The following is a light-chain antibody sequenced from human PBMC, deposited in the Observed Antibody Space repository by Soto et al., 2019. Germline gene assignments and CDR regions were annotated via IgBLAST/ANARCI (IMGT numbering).Light chain of an antibody. V-gene: IGKV1-5*03. CDR2: KAS. J-gene: IGKJ1*01. Sequence: DIQMTQSPSTLSASVGDRVTITCRASQSLSSWLAWYQQKPGKAPKLLIYKASSLESGVPSRFRGSGYGTAFTLTISSLQPDDFATYYCQQYNSYSRTFGQGTKVEIK. CDR1: QSLSSW. CDR3: QQYNSYSRT.